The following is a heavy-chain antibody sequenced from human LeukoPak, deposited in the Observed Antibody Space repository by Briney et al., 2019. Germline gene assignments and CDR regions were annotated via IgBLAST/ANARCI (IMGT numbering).Heavy chain of an antibody. CDR2: NKSKTDGGTA. CDR3: ATALRGVGF. D-gene: IGHD3-3*01. J-gene: IGHJ4*02. Sequence: TGGSLRLSCAASGITFISAWMNWVRQAPGKGLEWVGRNKSKTDGGTAEYAAPVKGRFIISRDDSKNTLYLQMNSLNSDDTGVYYCATALRGVGFWGQGTLVTVPS. V-gene: IGHV3-15*01. CDR1: GITFISAW.